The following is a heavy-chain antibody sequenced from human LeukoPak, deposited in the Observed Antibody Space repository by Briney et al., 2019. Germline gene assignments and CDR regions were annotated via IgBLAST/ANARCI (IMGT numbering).Heavy chain of an antibody. CDR1: GYTFTSYD. J-gene: IGHJ4*02. V-gene: IGHV1-8*01. CDR2: MNPNSGNT. Sequence: GASVKVSCKASGYTFTSYDINWVRQATGQGLEWMGWMNPNSGNTGYAQKFQGRVTMTRNTSISTAYMELSSLRSEDTAVYYCARAYSSSWQPAPKYYFDYWGQGTLVTVSS. CDR3: ARAYSSSWQPAPKYYFDY. D-gene: IGHD6-13*01.